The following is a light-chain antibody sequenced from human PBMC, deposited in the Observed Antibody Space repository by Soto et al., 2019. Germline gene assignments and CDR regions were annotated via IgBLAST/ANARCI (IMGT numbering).Light chain of an antibody. V-gene: IGLV2-8*01. Sequence: QSALTQPPSASGSPGQSVTISCTGTSSDVGAYNYVSWYQQHAGKAPKLVIYEVTKRPSGVPDRFSGSKSANTASLTVSGLQAEDEADYYCSSFAASSTGVVGGGTKLTVL. CDR2: EVT. CDR1: SSDVGAYNY. J-gene: IGLJ3*02. CDR3: SSFAASSTGV.